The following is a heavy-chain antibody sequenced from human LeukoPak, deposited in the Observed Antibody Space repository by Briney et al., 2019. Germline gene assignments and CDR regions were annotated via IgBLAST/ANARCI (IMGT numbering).Heavy chain of an antibody. CDR3: AREIRGYDVAFDI. J-gene: IGHJ3*02. CDR1: GGTFSSYA. CDR2: IIPIFGTA. V-gene: IGHV1-69*01. D-gene: IGHD5-12*01. Sequence: SVKVSCKASGGTFSSYAISWVRQAPGQGLEWMGGIIPIFGTANYAQKFQGRVTITADESTSTAYMELSSLRSEDTAVYYCAREIRGYDVAFDIWGQGTMVTVSS.